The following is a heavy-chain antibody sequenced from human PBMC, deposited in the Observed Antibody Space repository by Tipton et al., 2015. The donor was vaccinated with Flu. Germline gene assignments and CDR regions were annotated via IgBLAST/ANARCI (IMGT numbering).Heavy chain of an antibody. J-gene: IGHJ5*01. D-gene: IGHD4-11*01. CDR3: ARRDYSNYVSDPKNWFDS. V-gene: IGHV4-4*09. CDR1: GGSIGSYY. CDR2: IYNNAYT. Sequence: LRLSCTVSGGSIGSYYWNWIRQPPGKGLEWIGYIYNNAYTKYSPSLESRVTISVDSSRKQFSLQLRSVTAADTAVYYCARRDYSNYVSDPKNWFDSWGQGTLVTVSS.